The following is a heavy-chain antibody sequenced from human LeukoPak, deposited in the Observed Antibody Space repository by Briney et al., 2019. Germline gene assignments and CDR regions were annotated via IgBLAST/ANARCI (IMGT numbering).Heavy chain of an antibody. CDR3: ARDPQCSSISCFHGFDP. J-gene: IGHJ5*02. Sequence: GGSLRLSCAASGFTFNTYTMHWVRQAPGKGLEWVAIISFDGSYEYYADSVKGRFTISRDKNTLYLQMNSLRAEDTAVYYCARDPQCSSISCFHGFDPWGQGTLVTVSS. CDR2: ISFDGSYE. D-gene: IGHD2-2*01. V-gene: IGHV3-30*01. CDR1: GFTFNTYT.